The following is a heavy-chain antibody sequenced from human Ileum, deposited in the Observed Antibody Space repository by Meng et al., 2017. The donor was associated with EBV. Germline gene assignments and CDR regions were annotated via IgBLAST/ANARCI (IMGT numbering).Heavy chain of an antibody. D-gene: IGHD3-10*01. Sequence: QITLKESGPTLVKPTQTLTLTCTFSGFSLNTGGMAVSWIRQPPGKALEWLALIYWDDDKRHSPSLKTRLTITKDTSKNQVVLTMTNMDPVDTATYYCARRSFAAGSPDYWGQGTLVTVSS. V-gene: IGHV2-5*02. J-gene: IGHJ4*02. CDR3: ARRSFAAGSPDY. CDR1: GFSLNTGGMA. CDR2: IYWDDDK.